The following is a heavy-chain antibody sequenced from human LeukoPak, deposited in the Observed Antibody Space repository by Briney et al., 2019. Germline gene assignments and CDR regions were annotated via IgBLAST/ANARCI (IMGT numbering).Heavy chain of an antibody. D-gene: IGHD5-12*01. CDR2: ISWNSGSA. Sequence: GRSLRLSCAASGFTFDDYSMHWVRQAPGKGLEWVSGISWNSGSAGYADSVRGRFTISRDSAKNSLYLQMNSLRTEDTALYYCAKDRTYSAYAALDYWGQGTLVTVSS. CDR3: AKDRTYSAYAALDY. J-gene: IGHJ4*02. V-gene: IGHV3-9*01. CDR1: GFTFDDYS.